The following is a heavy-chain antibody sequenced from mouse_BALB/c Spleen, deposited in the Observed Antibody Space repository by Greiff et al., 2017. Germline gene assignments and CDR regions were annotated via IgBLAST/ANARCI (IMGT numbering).Heavy chain of an antibody. CDR3: ARERHYAMDY. V-gene: IGHV5-9-4*01. Sequence: EVQRVESGGGLVKPGGSLKLSCAASGFTFSSYAMSWVRQSPEKRLEWVAEISSGGSYTYYPDTVTGRFTISRDNAKNTLYLEMSSLRSEDTAMYYCARERHYAMDYWGQGTSVTVSS. J-gene: IGHJ4*01. CDR1: GFTFSSYA. CDR2: ISSGGSYT.